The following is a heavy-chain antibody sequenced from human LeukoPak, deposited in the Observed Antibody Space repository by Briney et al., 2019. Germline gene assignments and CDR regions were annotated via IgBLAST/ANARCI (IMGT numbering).Heavy chain of an antibody. CDR3: ARDEGYSGYGHYDY. J-gene: IGHJ4*02. CDR2: IYYSGST. V-gene: IGHV4-59*01. D-gene: IGHD5-12*01. CDR1: GGSISSYY. Sequence: SETLSLTCTVSGGSISSYYWSWIRQPPGKGLEWIGYIYYSGSTNYNPSLKSRVTISVDTSKNQFSPKLSSVTAADTAVYYCARDEGYSGYGHYDYWGQGTLVTVSS.